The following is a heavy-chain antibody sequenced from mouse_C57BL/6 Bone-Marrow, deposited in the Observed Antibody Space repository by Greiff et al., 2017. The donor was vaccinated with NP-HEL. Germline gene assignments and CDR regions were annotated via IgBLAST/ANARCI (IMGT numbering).Heavy chain of an antibody. J-gene: IGHJ4*01. Sequence: VMLVESGAELARPGASVKMSCKASGYTFTSYTMHWVKQRPGQGLEWIGYINPSSGYTKYNQKFKDKATLTADKSSSTAYMQLSSLTSEDSAVYYCVRWLLRAMDYWGQGTSVTVSS. CDR1: GYTFTSYT. V-gene: IGHV1-4*01. D-gene: IGHD2-3*01. CDR2: INPSSGYT. CDR3: VRWLLRAMDY.